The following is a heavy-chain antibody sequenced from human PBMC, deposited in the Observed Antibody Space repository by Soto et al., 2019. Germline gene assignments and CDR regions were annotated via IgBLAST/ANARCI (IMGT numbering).Heavy chain of an antibody. V-gene: IGHV3-23*01. Sequence: GGSLRLSCAASGFTVSSYAMSWVRHAPGKGLEWVSYISGSGGTTNYADSVKGRFTISRDSSRNTLYLQMSSLRAEDTAVYFCAKDKEGSGGSSYGMDVWGQGTTVTVSS. CDR2: ISGSGGTT. CDR1: GFTVSSYA. J-gene: IGHJ6*02. CDR3: AKDKEGSGGSSYGMDV. D-gene: IGHD1-26*01.